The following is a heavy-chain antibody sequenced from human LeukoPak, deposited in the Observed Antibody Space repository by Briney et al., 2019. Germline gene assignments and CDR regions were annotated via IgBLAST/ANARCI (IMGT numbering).Heavy chain of an antibody. CDR2: ISSSSSYI. CDR1: GFAFSSYS. CDR3: ARARRITMISGFDP. J-gene: IGHJ5*02. Sequence: GGSLRLSCAASGFAFSSYSMNWVRQAPGKGLEWVSSISSSSSYIYYADSVKGRFTISRDNAKNSLYLQMNSLRAEDTAVYYCARARRITMISGFDPWGQGTLVTVSS. D-gene: IGHD3-22*01. V-gene: IGHV3-21*01.